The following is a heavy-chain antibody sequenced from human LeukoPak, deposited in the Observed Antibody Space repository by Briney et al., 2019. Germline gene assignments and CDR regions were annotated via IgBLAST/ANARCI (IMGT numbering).Heavy chain of an antibody. CDR1: GYTFTGYY. CDR2: INPHSDGT. D-gene: IGHD3-22*01. V-gene: IGHV1-2*02. Sequence: ASVKVSCKASGYTFTGYYIQWERQAPGQGLEWMGWINPHSDGTNYAQKFQGRITLTRDTSITTAYMELRGLRYDDTAVYYCARADRSDWYFGYWGQGTLVTVSS. J-gene: IGHJ4*02. CDR3: ARADRSDWYFGY.